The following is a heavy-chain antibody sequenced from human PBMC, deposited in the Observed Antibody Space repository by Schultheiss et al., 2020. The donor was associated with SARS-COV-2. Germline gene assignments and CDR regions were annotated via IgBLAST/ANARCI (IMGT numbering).Heavy chain of an antibody. V-gene: IGHV4-59*12. CDR1: GGSISSYY. CDR3: ARLSVRRGSDY. D-gene: IGHD3-10*01. Sequence: SETLSLTCTVSGGSISSYYWSWIRQPPGKGLEWIGSILYSGSTNYNPSLKSRVTISVDTSKNQFSLKLNSVTAADTAVYYCARLSVRRGSDYWGQGTLVTVSS. CDR2: ILYSGST. J-gene: IGHJ4*02.